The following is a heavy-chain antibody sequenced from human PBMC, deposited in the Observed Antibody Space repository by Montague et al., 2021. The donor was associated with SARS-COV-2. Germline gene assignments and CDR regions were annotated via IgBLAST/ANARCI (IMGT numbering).Heavy chain of an antibody. D-gene: IGHD6-13*01. V-gene: IGHV4-4*02. CDR1: GDSISTSTW. J-gene: IGHJ6*02. Sequence: SETLSLTCRVSGDSISTSTWWTWVRQPPGKGLEWIGEIFHSGTINYNPSLKSRVSISVDKSNNQLSLRLSSLIAADTAVYYCATLSRRTAAGTRDYFGLDVWGQGTTVVVSS. CDR2: IFHSGTI. CDR3: ATLSRRTAAGTRDYFGLDV.